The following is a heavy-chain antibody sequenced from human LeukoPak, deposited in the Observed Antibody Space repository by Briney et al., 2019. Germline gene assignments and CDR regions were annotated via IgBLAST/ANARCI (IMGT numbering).Heavy chain of an antibody. J-gene: IGHJ4*02. V-gene: IGHV3-23*01. CDR1: GFTFSRYA. CDR2: ISGSGGST. Sequence: GGSLRLSCAASGFTFSRYAMSWVRQAPGKGLEWVSTISGSGGSTYYADSVKGRFTISRDNSKNTLFLQMNSLRAEDTAVYYCAKDPEYSSGWYRNYFDYWGQGSLVTVSS. D-gene: IGHD6-19*01. CDR3: AKDPEYSSGWYRNYFDY.